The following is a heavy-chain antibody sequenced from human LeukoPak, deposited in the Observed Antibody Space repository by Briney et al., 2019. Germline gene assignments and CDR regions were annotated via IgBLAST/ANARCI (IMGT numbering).Heavy chain of an antibody. CDR2: IYYSGST. V-gene: IGHV4-59*01. D-gene: IGHD3-22*01. CDR1: GGSISSYY. J-gene: IGHJ3*02. Sequence: SETLSLTCTVSGGSISSYYWSWIRQPPGKGLEWIGYIYYSGSTNYNPSLKSRVTISVDTSKNQFSLKLSSVTAADTAVYYCARDRPYYYDSSTGDAFDIWGQGTMVTVSS. CDR3: ARDRPYYYDSSTGDAFDI.